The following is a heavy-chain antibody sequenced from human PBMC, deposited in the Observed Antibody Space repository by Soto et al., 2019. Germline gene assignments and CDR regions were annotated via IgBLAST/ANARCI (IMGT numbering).Heavy chain of an antibody. D-gene: IGHD2-2*01. CDR1: GFTFSSYA. J-gene: IGHJ6*02. Sequence: VQLVESGGGVVQPGRSLRLSCAASGFTFSSYAMHWVRQAPGKGLEWVAVISYDGSNKYYADSVKGRFTISRDNSKNTMYLQMNSRRAEDTAVYYCAGGTYCISTSYYLLGHYYYGMDVWGQGTTVTVSS. CDR3: AGGTYCISTSYYLLGHYYYGMDV. V-gene: IGHV3-30-3*01. CDR2: ISYDGSNK.